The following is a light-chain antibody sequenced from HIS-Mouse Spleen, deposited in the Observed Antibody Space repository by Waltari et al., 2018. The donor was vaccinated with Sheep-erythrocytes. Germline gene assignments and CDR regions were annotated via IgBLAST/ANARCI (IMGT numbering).Light chain of an antibody. CDR1: QDISNY. V-gene: IGKV1-6*01. J-gene: IGKJ2*01. CDR3: LQDYNYPYT. Sequence: IQMTQSPSSLSASVVDRVTITCQASQDISNYLNWYQQKPGKAPKLLIYAASSLQSGVPSRFSGSGSGTDFTLTISSLQPEDFATYYCLQDYNYPYTFGQGTKLEIK. CDR2: AAS.